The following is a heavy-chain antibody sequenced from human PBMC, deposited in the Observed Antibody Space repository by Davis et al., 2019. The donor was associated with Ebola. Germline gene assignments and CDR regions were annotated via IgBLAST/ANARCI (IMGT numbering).Heavy chain of an antibody. V-gene: IGHV4-4*02. Sequence: MPSETLSLTCAVSGDSISSSNWWSWVRQPPGKGLEWIGEIYHSGTTNYNPSLKSRVTISVDKSKNQFSLKLSSVTAADTAVYYCARIHSYYDSSGYLDPTTFYFDYWGQGTLVTVSS. CDR1: GDSISSSNW. CDR2: IYHSGTT. CDR3: ARIHSYYDSSGYLDPTTFYFDY. J-gene: IGHJ4*02. D-gene: IGHD3-22*01.